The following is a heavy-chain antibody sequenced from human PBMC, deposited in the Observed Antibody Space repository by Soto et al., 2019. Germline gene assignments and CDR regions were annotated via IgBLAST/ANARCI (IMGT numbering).Heavy chain of an antibody. CDR1: GGSISSGGYY. V-gene: IGHV4-31*03. J-gene: IGHJ4*02. Sequence: SETLSLTCTVSGGSISSGGYYWSWIRQHPGKGLEWIGYIYYSGSTYYNPSLKSRVTISVDTSKNQFSLKLSSVTAADTAVYYCARGETGVATILYFDYWGQGTLVTVSS. CDR2: IYYSGST. D-gene: IGHD5-12*01. CDR3: ARGETGVATILYFDY.